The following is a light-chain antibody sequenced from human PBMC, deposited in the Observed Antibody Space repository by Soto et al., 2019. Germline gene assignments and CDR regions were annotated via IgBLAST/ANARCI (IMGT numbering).Light chain of an antibody. V-gene: IGLV2-14*01. Sequence: QSALAQPASVSGSPGQSITISCTGTSSDVGAYNYVSWYQQHPGKAPKPMIYEVRGRPSGVSNRFSGSKSGNTASLTISGLQAEDEGDYFCSSYGSTSARYVFGTGTKLTVL. CDR2: EVR. CDR3: SSYGSTSARYV. J-gene: IGLJ1*01. CDR1: SSDVGAYNY.